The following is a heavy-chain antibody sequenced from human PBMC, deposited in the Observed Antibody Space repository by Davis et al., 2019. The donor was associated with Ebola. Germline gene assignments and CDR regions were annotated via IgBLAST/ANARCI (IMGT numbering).Heavy chain of an antibody. D-gene: IGHD4-17*01. V-gene: IGHV4-59*08. CDR1: GGSISSYY. CDR3: ARHGGSTVTTNFDY. Sequence: GSLRLSCTVSGGSISSYYWSWIRQPPGKGLEWIGSMYYSGSTNYNPSLKSRVTISVDTSKNQFSLKLSSVTAADTAVYYCARHGGSTVTTNFDYWGQGTLVTVSS. J-gene: IGHJ4*02. CDR2: MYYSGST.